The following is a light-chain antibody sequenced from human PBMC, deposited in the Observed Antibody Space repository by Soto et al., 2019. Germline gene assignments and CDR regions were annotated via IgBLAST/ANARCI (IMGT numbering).Light chain of an antibody. CDR1: SSDVGGYNY. V-gene: IGLV2-11*01. Sequence: QSALTQPRSVSGSPGQSVTISCTGTSSDVGGYNYVSWYQQHPGKAPKLMIFDVSKRPSGVPDRFSGSKSGNTASLTISGIQAEDEADYYCCSYAGSYNVVLGGGTKLTVL. CDR3: CSYAGSYNVV. J-gene: IGLJ2*01. CDR2: DVS.